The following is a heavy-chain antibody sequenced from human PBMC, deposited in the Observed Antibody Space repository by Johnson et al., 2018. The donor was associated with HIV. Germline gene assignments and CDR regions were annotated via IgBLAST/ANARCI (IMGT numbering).Heavy chain of an antibody. D-gene: IGHD6-19*01. CDR1: GFTFSSYG. J-gene: IGHJ3*02. CDR2: IWYDGSNK. CDR3: AKDRSTGWYPAFDS. V-gene: IGHV3-33*06. Sequence: QVQLVESGGGVVQPGRSLRLSCAASGFTFSSYGMHWVRQAPGKGLEWVAVIWYDGSNKYYADSVKGRFTISRDNSKNTLYLQMNSLRAEDTALYYCAKDRSTGWYPAFDSWGQGTMVTVSS.